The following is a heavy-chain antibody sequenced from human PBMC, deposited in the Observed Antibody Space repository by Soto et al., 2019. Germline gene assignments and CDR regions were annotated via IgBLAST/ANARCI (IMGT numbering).Heavy chain of an antibody. CDR3: AKDLESGWYPNDY. Sequence: EVQLLESGGGLVQPGGSLRLSCAASGFTFSSYAMSWVRQAPGKGLEWVSAISGSGGSTYYADSVKGGFTISRDNSKNTLYLQMNSLRAEDTAVYYCAKDLESGWYPNDYWGQGTLVTVSS. V-gene: IGHV3-23*01. D-gene: IGHD6-19*01. J-gene: IGHJ4*02. CDR1: GFTFSSYA. CDR2: ISGSGGST.